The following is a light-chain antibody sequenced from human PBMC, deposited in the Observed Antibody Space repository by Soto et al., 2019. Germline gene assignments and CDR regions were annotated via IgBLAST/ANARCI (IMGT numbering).Light chain of an antibody. CDR2: NFS. CDR1: SSDVGGYNY. Sequence: QSALTQAASVSGSPGQSITISCTGTSSDVGGYNYVSWYEQFPGKVPKLLIYNFSNRPSGVSNRFSGSKSGNTASLTISGLQAEDEADYFCTSSASGSLYVFGTGTKVTVL. CDR3: TSSASGSLYV. J-gene: IGLJ1*01. V-gene: IGLV2-14*01.